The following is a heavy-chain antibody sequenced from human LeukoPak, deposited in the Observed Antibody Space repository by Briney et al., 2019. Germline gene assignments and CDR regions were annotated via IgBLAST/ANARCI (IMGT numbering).Heavy chain of an antibody. CDR3: ARAFLVGATYYYGMDV. V-gene: IGHV3-30*03. J-gene: IGHJ6*02. CDR2: ISYDGSNK. D-gene: IGHD1-26*01. Sequence: GGSLRLSCAASGFTFSSYGMHWVRQAPGKGLEWVAVISYDGSNKYYADSVKGRFTISRDNSKNTLYLQMNSLRAEDTAVYYCARAFLVGATYYYGMDVWGQGTTVTVSS. CDR1: GFTFSSYG.